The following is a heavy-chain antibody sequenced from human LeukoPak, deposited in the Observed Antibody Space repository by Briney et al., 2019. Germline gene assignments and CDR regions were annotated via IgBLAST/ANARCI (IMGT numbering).Heavy chain of an antibody. CDR1: GGSISSYY. Sequence: PSETLSLTCTVSGGSISSYYWSWIRQPPGKGLEWIGYIYYSGSTNYNPSLKSRVTISVDTPKNQFSLKLSSVTAADTAVYYCARHLYDSSGYYYYYYGMDVWGQGTTVTVSS. J-gene: IGHJ6*02. CDR2: IYYSGST. D-gene: IGHD3-22*01. V-gene: IGHV4-59*08. CDR3: ARHLYDSSGYYYYYYGMDV.